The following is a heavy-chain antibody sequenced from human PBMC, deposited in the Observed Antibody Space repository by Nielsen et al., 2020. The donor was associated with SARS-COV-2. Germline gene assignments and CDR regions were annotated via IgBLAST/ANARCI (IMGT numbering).Heavy chain of an antibody. D-gene: IGHD2-2*01. V-gene: IGHV3-64D*09. CDR1: GFTFSTYA. CDR2: ITSNGDTT. CDR3: VKGACSSTSCYWFDP. J-gene: IGHJ5*02. Sequence: GESLKISCSASGFTFSTYAMHWVRQAPGKGLEYLSVITSNGDTTYYADSVKGRFTISRDNSKNTLYLQMSSLRVEDTAVYYCVKGACSSTSCYWFDPWGQGTLVTVSS.